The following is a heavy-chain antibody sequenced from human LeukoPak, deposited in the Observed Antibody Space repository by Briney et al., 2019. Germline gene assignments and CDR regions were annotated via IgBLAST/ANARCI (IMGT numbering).Heavy chain of an antibody. J-gene: IGHJ4*02. CDR2: IRSSGSVI. Sequence: PGGSLRLSCAASGFTFSTYSMNWVRQAPGKGLEWIAYIRSSGSVIFYADSVKGRFTISRDNAKNSVYLQMDSLRAEDTAVYYCARDAHYDFWSGYYSTWPLGYWGQGTLVTVSS. D-gene: IGHD3-3*01. CDR3: ARDAHYDFWSGYYSTWPLGY. V-gene: IGHV3-48*01. CDR1: GFTFSTYS.